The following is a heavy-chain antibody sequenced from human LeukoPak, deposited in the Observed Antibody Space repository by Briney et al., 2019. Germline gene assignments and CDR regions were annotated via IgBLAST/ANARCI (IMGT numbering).Heavy chain of an antibody. Sequence: ASVKVSCKASGYTFTSYDINWVRQATGQGLEWMGWMNPNSGNTGYAQKFQGRVTMTRNTSISTAYMELSSLRSEDTAVYYCARDQSYDSSGYYYDAFDIWGQGTMVTVSS. D-gene: IGHD3-22*01. J-gene: IGHJ3*02. CDR1: GYTFTSYD. CDR2: MNPNSGNT. CDR3: ARDQSYDSSGYYYDAFDI. V-gene: IGHV1-8*01.